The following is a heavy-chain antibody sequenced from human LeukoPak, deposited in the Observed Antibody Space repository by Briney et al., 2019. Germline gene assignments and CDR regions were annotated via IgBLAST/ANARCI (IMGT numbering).Heavy chain of an antibody. V-gene: IGHV3-23*01. D-gene: IGHD3-10*01. J-gene: IGHJ5*02. CDR1: GFTFSSWA. CDR3: ARTYYYGSGSYGTWFDP. Sequence: GGSLRLSCAASGFTFSSWAMSWVRQAPGKGLEWVSAISGSGGSTYYADSVKGRFTISGDNSKNTLYLQMNSLRAEDTAVYYCARTYYYGSGSYGTWFDPWGQGTLVTVSS. CDR2: ISGSGGST.